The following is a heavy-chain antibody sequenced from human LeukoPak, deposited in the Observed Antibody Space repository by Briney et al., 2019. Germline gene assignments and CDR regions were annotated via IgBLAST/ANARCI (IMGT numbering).Heavy chain of an antibody. CDR1: GFTFSSYS. CDR3: ARGTLDYGDYEGVDYFDY. Sequence: QTGGSLRLSCAASGFTFSSYSMNWVRQAPGKGLEWVSYISSSSSTIYYADSVKGRFTISRDNAKNSLYLQMNGLRAEDTAVYYCARGTLDYGDYEGVDYFDYWGQGTLVTVSS. J-gene: IGHJ4*02. CDR2: ISSSSSTI. V-gene: IGHV3-48*04. D-gene: IGHD4-17*01.